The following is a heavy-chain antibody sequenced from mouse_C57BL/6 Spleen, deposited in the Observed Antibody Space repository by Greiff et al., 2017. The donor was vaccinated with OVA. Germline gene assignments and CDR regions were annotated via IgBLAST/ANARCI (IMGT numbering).Heavy chain of an antibody. CDR1: GYTFTEYT. V-gene: IGHV1-62-2*01. Sequence: VQLQQSGAELVKPGASVKLSCKASGYTFTEYTIHWVKQRHGQGLEWIGWFYPGSGSIKYNEKFKDKATLTADKSSSTVYMELSRLTSEDSAVYFWASHDGVVAGFEYWGKGTTLTVSS. D-gene: IGHD1-1*01. CDR3: ASHDGVVAGFEY. J-gene: IGHJ2*01. CDR2: FYPGSGSI.